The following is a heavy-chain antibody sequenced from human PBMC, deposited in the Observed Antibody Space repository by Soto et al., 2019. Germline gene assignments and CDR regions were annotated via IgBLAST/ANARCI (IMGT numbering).Heavy chain of an antibody. D-gene: IGHD3-9*01. CDR1: GFTFSSYG. V-gene: IGHV3-33*01. CDR2: IWYDGSNK. CDR3: ARDPPYYDILTGYRKYYYYGMDV. Sequence: PGGSLRLSCAASGFTFSSYGMHWVRQAPGKGLEWVAVIWYDGSNKYYADSVKGRFTISRDNSKNTLYLQMNSLRAEDTAVYYCARDPPYYDILTGYRKYYYYGMDVWGQGTTVTVSS. J-gene: IGHJ6*02.